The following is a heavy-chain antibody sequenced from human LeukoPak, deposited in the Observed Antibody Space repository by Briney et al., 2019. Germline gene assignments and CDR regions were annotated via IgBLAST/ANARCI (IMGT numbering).Heavy chain of an antibody. CDR3: AREPSSSSYYDSSGYLGGDY. CDR2: IYTSGST. Sequence: SETLSLTCTVSGGSISSYYWSWIPQPAGKGLEWIGRIYTSGSTNYNPSLKSRVTMSVDTSKNQFSLKLSSVTAADTAVYYCAREPSSSSYYDSSGYLGGDYWGQGTLVTVSS. J-gene: IGHJ4*02. V-gene: IGHV4-4*07. D-gene: IGHD3-22*01. CDR1: GGSISSYY.